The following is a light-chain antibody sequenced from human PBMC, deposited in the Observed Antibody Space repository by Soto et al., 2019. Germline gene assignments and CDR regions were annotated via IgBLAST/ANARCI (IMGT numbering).Light chain of an antibody. J-gene: IGKJ4*01. Sequence: DIQMTQSPSTLSASVGDRVTITCRASQSIDDSLAWYQQKPGRAPNLLIYKTSILESGVPLRFSGSGSGTEFTLTISSLQPDDFVTYYCQQYNYYPLTFGGGTKVEIK. CDR1: QSIDDS. V-gene: IGKV1-5*03. CDR2: KTS. CDR3: QQYNYYPLT.